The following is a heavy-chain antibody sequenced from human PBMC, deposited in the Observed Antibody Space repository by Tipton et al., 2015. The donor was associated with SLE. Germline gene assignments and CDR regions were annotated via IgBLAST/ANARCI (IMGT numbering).Heavy chain of an antibody. J-gene: IGHJ3*02. Sequence: TLSLTCTVSGGSISSYYWSWIRQPPGKGLEWIGYIYYSGSTNYNPSLKSRVTISVDTSKNQFSLKLSSVTAADTAVYYCARGLGMVAFDIWGQGTMVTVSS. D-gene: IGHD7-27*01. CDR3: ARGLGMVAFDI. V-gene: IGHV4-59*01. CDR1: GGSISSYY. CDR2: IYYSGST.